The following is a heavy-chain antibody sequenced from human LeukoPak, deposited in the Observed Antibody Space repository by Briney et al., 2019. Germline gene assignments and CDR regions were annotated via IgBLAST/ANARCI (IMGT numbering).Heavy chain of an antibody. CDR3: AKGDKPYCSSTSCPNYMDV. J-gene: IGHJ6*03. Sequence: GGSLRLSCAAFGFTFSSYSMNWVRQAPGKGLEWVSYISTSSSTIYYADSVKGRFTISRDNSKNTLYLQMNSLRAEDTAVYYCAKGDKPYCSSTSCPNYMDVWGKGTTVTVSS. V-gene: IGHV3-48*01. CDR1: GFTFSSYS. CDR2: ISTSSSTI. D-gene: IGHD2-2*01.